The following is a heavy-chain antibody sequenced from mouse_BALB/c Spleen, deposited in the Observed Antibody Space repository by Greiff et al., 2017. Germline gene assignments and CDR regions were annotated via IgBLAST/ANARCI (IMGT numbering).Heavy chain of an antibody. J-gene: IGHJ2*01. V-gene: IGHV14-3*02. CDR3: AENTYEVDY. D-gene: IGHD2-14*01. CDR1: GLNIKDTY. CDR2: IDPANGNT. Sequence: VQLKESGAELVKPGASVKSSSTASGLNIKDTYMHWVKQRPEQGLEWIGRIDPANGNTKYDPKFQGKATITADTSSNADYLQLSSLTSEDTAVYYCAENTYEVDYWGQGTTLTVSS.